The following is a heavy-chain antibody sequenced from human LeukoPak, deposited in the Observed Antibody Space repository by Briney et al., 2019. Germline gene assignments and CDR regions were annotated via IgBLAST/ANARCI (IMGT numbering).Heavy chain of an antibody. D-gene: IGHD6-19*01. CDR2: IYYSGST. CDR1: GGSISSYY. Sequence: SSETLSLTCTVSGGSISSYYWGWIRQPPGKGLEWIGSIYYSGSTYYNPSLKSRVTISVDTSKNQFSLKLSSVTAADTAVYYCARYPNYSSAWSDYWGQGTLVTVSS. V-gene: IGHV4-39*01. CDR3: ARYPNYSSAWSDY. J-gene: IGHJ4*02.